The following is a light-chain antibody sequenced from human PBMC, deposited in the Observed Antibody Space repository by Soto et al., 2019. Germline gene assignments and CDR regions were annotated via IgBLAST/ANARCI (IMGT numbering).Light chain of an antibody. CDR2: GAS. J-gene: IGKJ5*01. V-gene: IGKV3D-20*02. CDR1: QSVSNNY. CDR3: QHRSIWPVS. Sequence: EIVLTQSPGTLSLSPGERATLSCMASQSVSNNYLAWYQQKPGQAPRLLIYGASNRATGIPDRFSGSGSGTDFTLTISSLEPEDFGVYYCQHRSIWPVSFGQGTRLEIK.